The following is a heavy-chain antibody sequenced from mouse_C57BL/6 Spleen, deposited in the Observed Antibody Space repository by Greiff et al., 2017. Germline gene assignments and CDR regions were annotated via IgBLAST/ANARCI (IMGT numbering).Heavy chain of an antibody. Sequence: EVMLVESGGGLVKPGGSLKLSCAASGFTFTSYAMSWVRQTPEKRLEWVGTISDGGSYTYYPDNVKGRFTISRDNAKNNLYLQMSHLKSEDTAMYYCAREDDRYAMDYWGQGTSVTVSS. V-gene: IGHV5-4*01. D-gene: IGHD2-3*01. J-gene: IGHJ4*01. CDR3: AREDDRYAMDY. CDR1: GFTFTSYA. CDR2: ISDGGSYT.